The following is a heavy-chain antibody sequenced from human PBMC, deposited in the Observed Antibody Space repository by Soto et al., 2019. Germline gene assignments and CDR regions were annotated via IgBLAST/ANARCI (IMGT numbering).Heavy chain of an antibody. Sequence: QVQLVESGGGVVQPGRSLRLSCAASGFTFSSYGMHWVRQAPGKGLEWVAVISYDGSNKYYADSVKGRFTISRDNSKNTLYLQMNSLRAEDTAVYYCAKDLTIVTTVTPDFDYWGQGTLVTVSS. CDR3: AKDLTIVTTVTPDFDY. CDR2: ISYDGSNK. CDR1: GFTFSSYG. D-gene: IGHD4-17*01. V-gene: IGHV3-30*18. J-gene: IGHJ4*02.